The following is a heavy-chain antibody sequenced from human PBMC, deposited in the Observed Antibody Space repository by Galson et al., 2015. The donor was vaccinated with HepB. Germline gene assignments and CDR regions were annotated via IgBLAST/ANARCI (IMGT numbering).Heavy chain of an antibody. CDR3: ARFERNYDFWSGYYLHGMDV. V-gene: IGHV1-8*01. J-gene: IGHJ6*02. Sequence: SVKVSCKASGYTFTSYDINWVRQATGQGLEWMGWMNPNSGNTGYAQKFQGRVTMTRNTSISTAYMELSSLRSEDTAVYYCARFERNYDFWSGYYLHGMDVWGQGTTVTVSS. CDR2: MNPNSGNT. CDR1: GYTFTSYD. D-gene: IGHD3-3*01.